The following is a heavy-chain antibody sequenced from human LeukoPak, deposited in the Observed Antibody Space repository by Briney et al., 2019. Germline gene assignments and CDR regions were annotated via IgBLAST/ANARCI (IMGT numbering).Heavy chain of an antibody. Sequence: SETLSLTCTVSGGSISSGSYFWGWIRQPPGKGLEWIGSIYYSGSTYYNPSPKNRVTISVDTSKNQFSLKLSSVTAADTAVYYCARLVRFTMVRGAHFDYWGQGTLVTASS. D-gene: IGHD3-10*01. CDR2: IYYSGST. CDR1: GGSISSGSYF. V-gene: IGHV4-39*01. CDR3: ARLVRFTMVRGAHFDY. J-gene: IGHJ4*02.